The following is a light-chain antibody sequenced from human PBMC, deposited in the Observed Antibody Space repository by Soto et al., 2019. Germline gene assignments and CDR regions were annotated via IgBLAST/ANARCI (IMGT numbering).Light chain of an antibody. CDR3: QQYGASPST. Sequence: EIGLTQSPGTLSLSPGERAALSCRASQSVSGSSLAWYQQKPGQAPRLLIYDASSRATGIPDRFSGSGSGTDFTLTISRREPEDFAIYHCQQYGASPSTFGQGTKLEIK. CDR2: DAS. CDR1: QSVSGSS. V-gene: IGKV3-20*01. J-gene: IGKJ2*01.